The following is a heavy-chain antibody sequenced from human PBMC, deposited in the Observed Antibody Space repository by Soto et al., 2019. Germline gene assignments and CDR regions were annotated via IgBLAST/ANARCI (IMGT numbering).Heavy chain of an antibody. CDR2: MYHSGST. J-gene: IGHJ4*02. CDR3: ARSFGWYAVDS. D-gene: IGHD6-19*01. CDR1: GGSISSGGYS. Sequence: SETLSLTCAVSGGSISSGGYSWSWIRQPPGKGLEWIGYMYHSGSTYYNPSLKSRVTISIDKSKNQFSLNLSFMTAADTATYYCARSFGWYAVDSWGQGILVTVSS. V-gene: IGHV4-30-2*01.